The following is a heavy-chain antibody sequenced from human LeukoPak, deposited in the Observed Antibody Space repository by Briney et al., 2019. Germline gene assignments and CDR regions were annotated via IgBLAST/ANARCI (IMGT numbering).Heavy chain of an antibody. Sequence: ASVKVSCKASGYTFTSYGISWVRQAPGQGLEWMGWISAYNGNTNYAQKLQGRVTMTTDTSTSTAYMELRSLRPEDTAIYYCAKLFESGTYNNFFHYWGQGTLVTVSS. V-gene: IGHV1-18*01. CDR1: GYTFTSYG. CDR2: ISAYNGNT. D-gene: IGHD3-10*01. CDR3: AKLFESGTYNNFFHY. J-gene: IGHJ4*02.